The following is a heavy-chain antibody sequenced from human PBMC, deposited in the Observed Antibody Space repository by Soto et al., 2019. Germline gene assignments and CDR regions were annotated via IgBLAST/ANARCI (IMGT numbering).Heavy chain of an antibody. D-gene: IGHD6-19*01. V-gene: IGHV1-24*01. CDR2: FDPEDGET. CDR1: GYTLTELS. CDR3: ATGGWDRPGYSSGWYYFDY. J-gene: IGHJ4*02. Sequence: ASVKASCKVSGYTLTELSMHWVRQAPGKGLEWMGGFDPEDGETIYAQKFQGRVTMTEDTSTDTAYMELSSLRSEDTAVYYCATGGWDRPGYSSGWYYFDYWGQGTLVTSPQ.